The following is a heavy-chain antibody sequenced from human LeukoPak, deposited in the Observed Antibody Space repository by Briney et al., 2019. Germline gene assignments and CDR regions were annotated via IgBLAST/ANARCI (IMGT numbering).Heavy chain of an antibody. CDR3: ARRRTTSIAARPGSYNWFDP. CDR1: GGSISSYY. CDR2: INHSGST. J-gene: IGHJ5*02. V-gene: IGHV4-34*01. Sequence: TSETLSLTCTVSGGSISSYYWSWIRQPPGKGLEWIGEINHSGSTNYNPSLKSRVTISVDTSKNQFSLKLSSVTAADTAVYYCARRRTTSIAARPGSYNWFDPWGQGTLVTVSS. D-gene: IGHD6-6*01.